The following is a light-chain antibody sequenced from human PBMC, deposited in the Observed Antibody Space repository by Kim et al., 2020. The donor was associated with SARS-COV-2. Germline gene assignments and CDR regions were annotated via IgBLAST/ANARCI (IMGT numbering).Light chain of an antibody. V-gene: IGKV3-15*01. CDR3: HQCNNWWT. CDR2: GAS. CDR1: QSVSSN. Sequence: EIVMTQSPATLSVSPGERATLSCRASQSVSSNLAWYQQKPGQAPRLLIYGASTRATGIPARFSGSGSGTEFTLTISSLQSEDFAVYYCHQCNNWWTFGQGTKVDIK. J-gene: IGKJ1*01.